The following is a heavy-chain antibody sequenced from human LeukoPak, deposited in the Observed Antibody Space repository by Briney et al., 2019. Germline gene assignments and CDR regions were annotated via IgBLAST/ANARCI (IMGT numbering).Heavy chain of an antibody. CDR1: GYTLTSYA. CDR2: INTNTGNP. V-gene: IGHV7-4-1*02. J-gene: IGHJ6*02. Sequence: ASVKVSCKASGYTLTSYAMNWVRQAPGQGLEWMGWINTNTGNPTYAQGFTGRFVFSLDTSVNTAYLQISSLQAEDTAVYYCAKRGAAPGTFGPSSSYYYYYAMDVWGQGTTVTVSS. CDR3: AKRGAAPGTFGPSSSYYYYYAMDV. D-gene: IGHD6-13*01.